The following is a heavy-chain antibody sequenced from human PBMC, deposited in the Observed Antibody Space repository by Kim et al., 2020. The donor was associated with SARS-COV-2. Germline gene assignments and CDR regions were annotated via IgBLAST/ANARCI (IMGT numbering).Heavy chain of an antibody. V-gene: IGHV4-34*01. CDR1: GGSFSGYY. D-gene: IGHD3-22*01. CDR2: INHSGST. Sequence: SETLSLTCAVYGGSFSGYYWSWIRQPPGKGLEWIGEINHSGSTNYNPSLKSRVTISVDTSKNQFSLKLSSVTAADTAVYYCARGPLEYYYDSSGYFDYWGQGTLVTVSS. J-gene: IGHJ4*02. CDR3: ARGPLEYYYDSSGYFDY.